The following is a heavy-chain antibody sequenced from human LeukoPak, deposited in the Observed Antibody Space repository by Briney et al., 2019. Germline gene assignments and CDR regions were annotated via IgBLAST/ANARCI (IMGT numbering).Heavy chain of an antibody. CDR2: ISSCSSYI. D-gene: IGHD3-22*01. V-gene: IGHV3-21*01. J-gene: IGHJ6*03. Sequence: PGGSLRLSCAASGFTFSTYGMNWVRQAPGKGLEWVSSISSCSSYIYYADSVKGRFTISRDNAKNPLYLQMNSLRAEDTAVYYCARATYYYDSSGSYYYYYYMDVWGKGTTVTVSS. CDR3: ARATYYYDSSGSYYYYYYMDV. CDR1: GFTFSTYG.